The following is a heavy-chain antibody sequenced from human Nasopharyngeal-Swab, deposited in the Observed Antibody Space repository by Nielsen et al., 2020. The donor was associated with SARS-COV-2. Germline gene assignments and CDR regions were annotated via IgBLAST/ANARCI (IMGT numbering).Heavy chain of an antibody. D-gene: IGHD6-6*01. V-gene: IGHV4-31*03. J-gene: IGHJ4*02. Sequence: SETLSLTCTVSGGSISSGGYYWSWIRQHPGKGLEWIGYIYYSGSTYYNPSLKSRVTISVDTSKNQFSLKLSSVTAADTAVYYCARIAARSTFFDYWGQGTLVTVSS. CDR1: GGSISSGGYY. CDR2: IYYSGST. CDR3: ARIAARSTFFDY.